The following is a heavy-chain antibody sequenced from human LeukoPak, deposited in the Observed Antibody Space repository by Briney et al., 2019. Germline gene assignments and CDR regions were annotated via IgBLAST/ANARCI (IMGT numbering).Heavy chain of an antibody. D-gene: IGHD2-8*01. CDR3: ARAPNGDYIGAFDI. V-gene: IGHV3-23*01. Sequence: PGGSLRLSCAASAFTFSTYAMTWVRQAPGQGLEWVSSIRGSVGSTFYADALKGRFTISTDNTRNTLYLQMNSLRTEDTALYYCARAPNGDYIGAFDIWGQGIMVTVSS. CDR1: AFTFSTYA. J-gene: IGHJ3*02. CDR2: IRGSVGST.